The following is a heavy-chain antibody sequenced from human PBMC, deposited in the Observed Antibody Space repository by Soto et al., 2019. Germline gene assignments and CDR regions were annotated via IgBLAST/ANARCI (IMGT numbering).Heavy chain of an antibody. CDR3: ARGVNYYDSSGSSWFDP. V-gene: IGHV4-30-2*01. D-gene: IGHD3-22*01. Sequence: SETLSLTCTVSGGSINSGGYSWTWIRQPPGKGLEWIGFIYHTGTTYYNPSLKNRVTISVDRSKNQISLKLKSVTAAETAVNYCARGVNYYDSSGSSWFDPWGQGALVTVSS. CDR1: GGSINSGGYS. CDR2: IYHTGTT. J-gene: IGHJ5*02.